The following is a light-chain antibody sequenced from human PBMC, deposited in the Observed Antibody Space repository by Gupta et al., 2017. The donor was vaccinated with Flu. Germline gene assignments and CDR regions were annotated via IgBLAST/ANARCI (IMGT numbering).Light chain of an antibody. CDR3: GTWDTSLSAAV. V-gene: IGLV1-51*02. CDR1: SSNIGDKY. CDR2: EDS. J-gene: IGLJ3*02. Sequence: QSVLTQPPSVSAAPGQKVTISCSGSSSNIGDKYVSWYKKLPGAAPKLLIYEDSKRPSGIPDRVSGSKSGTSATLGITGLQTGAEADYYCGTWDTSLSAAVFSGGTKLTVL.